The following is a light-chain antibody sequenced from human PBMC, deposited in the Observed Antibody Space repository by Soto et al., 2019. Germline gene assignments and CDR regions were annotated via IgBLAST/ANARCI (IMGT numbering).Light chain of an antibody. CDR3: QESYSFLWGT. CDR1: QSISDT. J-gene: IGKJ1*01. CDR2: GAS. V-gene: IGKV3-15*01. Sequence: EIVMTQSPATLSVSPGGRATLSCRASQSISDTLAWYQQKPGQAPRLLIHGASTRATGFPGRFSGSGSGTDFTLTISSLQSEDFAVYYCQESYSFLWGTCGQGTKVEIK.